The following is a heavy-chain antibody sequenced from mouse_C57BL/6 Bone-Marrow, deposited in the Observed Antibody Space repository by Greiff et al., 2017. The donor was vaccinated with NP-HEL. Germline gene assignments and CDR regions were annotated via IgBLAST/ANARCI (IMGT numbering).Heavy chain of an antibody. D-gene: IGHD2-2*01. CDR3: ARHGGYDPAWFAY. Sequence: DVQLVESGGDLVKPGGSLKLSCAASGFTFSSYGMSWVRQTPDKRLEWVATISSGGSYTYYPDSVKGRFTISRDNAKNTLYLQMSSLKSEDTAMYYCARHGGYDPAWFAYWGQGTLVTVSA. CDR2: ISSGGSYT. CDR1: GFTFSSYG. V-gene: IGHV5-6*01. J-gene: IGHJ3*01.